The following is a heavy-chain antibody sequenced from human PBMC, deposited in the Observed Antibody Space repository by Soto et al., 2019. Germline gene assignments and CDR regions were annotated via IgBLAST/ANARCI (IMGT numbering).Heavy chain of an antibody. CDR3: ARVKGGSGSYYKVLPAYYYGMDV. D-gene: IGHD3-10*01. CDR2: IYSGGST. CDR1: GFTVSSNY. V-gene: IGHV3-53*01. J-gene: IGHJ6*02. Sequence: GGSLRLSCAASGFTVSSNYMSWVRQAPGKGLEWVSVIYSGGSTYYADSVKGRFNISRDNSTNTLYLQMNSLRAEDTAVYYCARVKGGSGSYYKVLPAYYYGMDVWGQGTTVTVSS.